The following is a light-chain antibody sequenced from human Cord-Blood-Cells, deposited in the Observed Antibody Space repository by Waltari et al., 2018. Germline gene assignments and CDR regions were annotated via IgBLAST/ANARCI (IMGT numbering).Light chain of an antibody. CDR3: QSYDSSNVV. V-gene: IGLV6-57*02. CDR2: EDN. J-gene: IGLJ2*01. CDR1: RGIIATNY. Sequence: NFMLTQPHSVSESPGKTVTISCTGSRGIIATNYVPLYQQRPGSAPPTVIYEDNQRPSGVPDRFSGSIDSSSNSASLTISGLKTEDEADYYCQSYDSSNVVFGGGTKLTVL.